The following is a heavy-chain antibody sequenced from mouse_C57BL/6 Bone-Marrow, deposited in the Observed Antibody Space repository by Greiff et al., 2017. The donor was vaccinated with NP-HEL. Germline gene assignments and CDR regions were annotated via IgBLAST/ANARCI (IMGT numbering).Heavy chain of an antibody. V-gene: IGHV6-3*01. Sequence: EVQGVESGGGLVQPGGSMKLSCVASGFTFSNYWMNWVRQSPEKGLEWVAQIRLKSDNYATHYAESVKGRFTISRDDSKSSVYLQMNNLRAEDTGIYYCTEGLLPPYWYFDVWGTGTTVTVYS. CDR2: IRLKSDNYAT. D-gene: IGHD1-1*01. CDR1: GFTFSNYW. CDR3: TEGLLPPYWYFDV. J-gene: IGHJ1*03.